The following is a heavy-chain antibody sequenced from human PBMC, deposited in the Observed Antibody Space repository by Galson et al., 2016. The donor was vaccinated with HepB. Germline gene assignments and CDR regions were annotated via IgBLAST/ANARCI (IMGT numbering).Heavy chain of an antibody. D-gene: IGHD1-26*01. CDR3: VQGSTAPAV. CDR1: GFTFSNYG. V-gene: IGHV3-23*01. Sequence: SLRLSCAASGFTFSNYGMTWVRQAPGKGLEVVSSISRSGDSTDYADSVKGRFTISRDNAKNTLSRQMNSLTADDTAKYYCVQGSTAPAVWGKGTTVTVSS. CDR2: ISRSGDST. J-gene: IGHJ6*04.